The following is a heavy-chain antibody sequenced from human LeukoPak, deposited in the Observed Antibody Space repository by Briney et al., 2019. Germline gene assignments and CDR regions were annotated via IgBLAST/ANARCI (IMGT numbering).Heavy chain of an antibody. CDR3: ARDLTVVVPAARYTPNWFDP. V-gene: IGHV1-46*01. CDR2: INPSGGST. CDR1: GYTFTSYY. Sequence: ASVKVSCKASGYTFTSYYMHWVRQAPGQGLEWMGIINPSGGSTSYAQKFQGRVTMTRDTSTSTVYMELSSLRSEDTAVYYCARDLTVVVPAARYTPNWFDPWGQGTLVTVSS. D-gene: IGHD2-2*01. J-gene: IGHJ5*02.